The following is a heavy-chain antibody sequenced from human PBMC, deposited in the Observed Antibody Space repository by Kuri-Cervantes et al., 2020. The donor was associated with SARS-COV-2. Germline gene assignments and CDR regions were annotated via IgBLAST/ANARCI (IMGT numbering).Heavy chain of an antibody. Sequence: GGSLRLSCAAPGFSFSNYAMHWVRQAPGKGLEWVAIISYDGGYENYADSVQGRFTISRDNDKHTLYLQVNSVKTEDTAVYYCARDPYVGSGYYLLDFWGQGTLVTVSS. V-gene: IGHV3-30*03. CDR3: ARDPYVGSGYYLLDF. CDR1: GFSFSNYA. CDR2: ISYDGGYE. J-gene: IGHJ4*02. D-gene: IGHD3-22*01.